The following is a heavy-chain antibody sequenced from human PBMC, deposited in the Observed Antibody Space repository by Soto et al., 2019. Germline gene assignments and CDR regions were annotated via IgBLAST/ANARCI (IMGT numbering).Heavy chain of an antibody. Sequence: LSLTCTVSGGSISSSSYYWGWIRQPPGKGLEWIGSIYYSGSTYYNPSLKSRVTISVDTSKNQFSLKLSSVTAADTAVYYCARQGSGPRIKKDYWGQGTLVTVSS. CDR1: GGSISSSSYY. CDR3: ARQGSGPRIKKDY. V-gene: IGHV4-39*01. D-gene: IGHD6-19*01. J-gene: IGHJ4*02. CDR2: IYYSGST.